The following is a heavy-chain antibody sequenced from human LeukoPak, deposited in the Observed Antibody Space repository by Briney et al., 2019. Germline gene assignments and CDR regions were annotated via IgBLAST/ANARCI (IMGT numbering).Heavy chain of an antibody. CDR3: ARVRDDILTGYPPPDFDY. V-gene: IGHV3-53*01. D-gene: IGHD3-9*01. J-gene: IGHJ4*02. CDR2: IYSGGST. CDR1: GFTVSSNY. Sequence: GGSLRLSCAASGFTVSSNYMSWVRQAPGKGLEWVSVIYSGGSTYYADPVKGRFTISRDNSKNTLYLQMNSLRAEDTAVYYCARVRDDILTGYPPPDFDYWGQGTLVTVSS.